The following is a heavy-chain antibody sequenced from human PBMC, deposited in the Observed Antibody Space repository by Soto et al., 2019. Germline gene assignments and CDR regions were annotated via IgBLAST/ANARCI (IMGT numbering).Heavy chain of an antibody. V-gene: IGHV3-33*01. CDR2: IWYDGSNK. J-gene: IGHJ6*02. CDR1: GFTFSSYG. Sequence: GGSLRLSCAASGFTFSSYGMHWVRQAPGKGLEWVAVIWYDGSNKYYADSVKGRFTISRDNSKNTLYLQMNSLRSEDTAVYYCAREVGYCSSTSCYHYYGMDVWGQGTTVTVSS. CDR3: AREVGYCSSTSCYHYYGMDV. D-gene: IGHD2-2*01.